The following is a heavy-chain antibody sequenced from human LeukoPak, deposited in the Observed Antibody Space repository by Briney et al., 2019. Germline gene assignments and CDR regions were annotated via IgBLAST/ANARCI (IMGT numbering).Heavy chain of an antibody. Sequence: PGGSLRLSCTASGFTLSSYGMHWVGQAPGKGVVWVSRINGDESVAIYADSVKGRFTIFRDNAKNTLYLQINSLRAEDTAVYYCARGPPHTGNYYPGDYWGQGTLVTVSS. CDR3: ARGPPHTGNYYPGDY. CDR1: GFTLSSYG. J-gene: IGHJ4*02. V-gene: IGHV3-74*01. CDR2: INGDESVA. D-gene: IGHD1-26*01.